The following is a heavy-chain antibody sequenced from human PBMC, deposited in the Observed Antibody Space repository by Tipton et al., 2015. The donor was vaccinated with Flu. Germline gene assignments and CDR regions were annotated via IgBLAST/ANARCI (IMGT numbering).Heavy chain of an antibody. V-gene: IGHV3-7*03. J-gene: IGHJ4*02. D-gene: IGHD6-13*01. Sequence: GSLRLSCAASGFSFNNYWMSWVRQAPGKGLEWVANIKQDGSEKYYVDSVKGRFTISRDNAKNSLYLQMNSLRAEDTAVYYCVGAIAVAGSYWGQGTLVTVSS. CDR1: GFSFNNYW. CDR3: VGAIAVAGSY. CDR2: IKQDGSEK.